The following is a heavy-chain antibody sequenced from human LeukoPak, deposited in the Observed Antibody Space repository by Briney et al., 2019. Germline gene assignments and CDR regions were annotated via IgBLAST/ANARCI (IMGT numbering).Heavy chain of an antibody. CDR3: ARRGSGWRIDY. V-gene: IGHV3-53*01. Sequence: QTGGSLRLSCAASGFTVSSNYMSWVRQAPGKGLEWVSVIYSGGSTYYADSVEGRFTISRDNSKNTLYLQMNSLRAEDTAVYYCARRGSGWRIDYWGQGTLVTVSS. CDR1: GFTVSSNY. CDR2: IYSGGST. D-gene: IGHD6-19*01. J-gene: IGHJ4*02.